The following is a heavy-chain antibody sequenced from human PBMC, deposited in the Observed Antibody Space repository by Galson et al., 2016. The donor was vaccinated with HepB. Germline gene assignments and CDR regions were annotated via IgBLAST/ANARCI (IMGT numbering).Heavy chain of an antibody. CDR1: GFTFSTYG. CDR2: IWYDGSNK. V-gene: IGHV3-33*01. J-gene: IGHJ6*02. CDR3: ARFGGSLGMDV. Sequence: FLRLSCAASGFTFSTYGMHGVRQAPGKGLEWVALIWYDGSNKHYADSVKGRFTISRDNSKNTLYLQMNSLTAEDTAVYYCARFGGSLGMDVWGQGTTVTVSS. D-gene: IGHD2-15*01.